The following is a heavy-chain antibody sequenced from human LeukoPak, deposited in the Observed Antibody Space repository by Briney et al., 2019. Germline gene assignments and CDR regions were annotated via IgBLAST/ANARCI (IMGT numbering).Heavy chain of an antibody. Sequence: GSLRLSCTTSGFTFGDYGMSWVRQPPGKGLEWIGYIYYSGSTNYNPSLKSRVTISVDTSKNQFSLKLSSVTAADTAVYYCARDNRRYDFWSGYGGLFDYWGQGTLVTVSS. J-gene: IGHJ4*02. CDR3: ARDNRRYDFWSGYGGLFDY. V-gene: IGHV4-59*01. CDR2: IYYSGST. D-gene: IGHD3-3*01. CDR1: GFTFGDYG.